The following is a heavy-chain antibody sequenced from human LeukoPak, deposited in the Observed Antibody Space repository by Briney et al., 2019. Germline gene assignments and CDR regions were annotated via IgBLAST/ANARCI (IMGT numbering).Heavy chain of an antibody. J-gene: IGHJ5*02. V-gene: IGHV1-2*06. Sequence: ASVKVSCKASGYTFTGYYMHWVRQAPGQGLEWMGRINPNSGGTNYAQKFQGRVTMTRDTSISTAYMELSRLRSDDTAVYYCARDLYYDFWSGYEPPNWFDPWGQGTLVTVSS. D-gene: IGHD3-3*01. CDR3: ARDLYYDFWSGYEPPNWFDP. CDR2: INPNSGGT. CDR1: GYTFTGYY.